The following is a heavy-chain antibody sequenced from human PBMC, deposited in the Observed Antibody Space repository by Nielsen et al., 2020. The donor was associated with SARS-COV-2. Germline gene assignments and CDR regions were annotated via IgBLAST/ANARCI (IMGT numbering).Heavy chain of an antibody. V-gene: IGHV3-23*01. J-gene: IGHJ4*02. Sequence: GGSLRLSCAASGFAFSTYWMHWVRQAPGKGLEWVSGISAGGGDSTYYADSVKGRFTISRDNSRNTLYLQMKSLRVEDTAVYYCAKEIARIGVPCFDHWGQGNRVTVSS. D-gene: IGHD2-8*01. CDR3: AKEIARIGVPCFDH. CDR2: ISAGGGDST. CDR1: GFAFSTYW.